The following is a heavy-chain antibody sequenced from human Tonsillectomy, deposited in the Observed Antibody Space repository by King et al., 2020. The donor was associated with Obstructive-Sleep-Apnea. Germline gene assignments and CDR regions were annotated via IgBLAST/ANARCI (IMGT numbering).Heavy chain of an antibody. V-gene: IGHV1-69*09. CDR3: ARGNVDTPIPFDY. D-gene: IGHD5-18*01. J-gene: IGHJ4*02. Sequence: QLVQSGAEVKKPGSSVKVSCKASGGTFSSFAISWARQAPGQGLEGMGRIIPILGIANYAQKFQGRVTIAADKSTNTAYMELSSLRSDDTAVYYCARGNVDTPIPFDYWGQGTLVTVSS. CDR1: GGTFSSFA. CDR2: IIPILGIA.